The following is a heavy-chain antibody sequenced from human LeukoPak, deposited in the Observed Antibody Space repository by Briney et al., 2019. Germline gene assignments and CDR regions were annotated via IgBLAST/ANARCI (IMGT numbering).Heavy chain of an antibody. Sequence: SGGSLRLSCAASGFTFSTYNMNWVRRTPGKGLEWVSSITSSSTYMFYADSVRGRFTISRDNAENSLYLQMNSLRDEDTAVYYCARDPYSGGYGAYYYYYMDVWGKGTTVTVSS. V-gene: IGHV3-21*01. J-gene: IGHJ6*03. CDR1: GFTFSTYN. CDR2: ITSSSTYM. CDR3: ARDPYSGGYGAYYYYYMDV. D-gene: IGHD6-19*01.